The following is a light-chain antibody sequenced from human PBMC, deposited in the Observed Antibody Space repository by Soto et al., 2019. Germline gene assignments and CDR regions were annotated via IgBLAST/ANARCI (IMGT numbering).Light chain of an antibody. Sequence: DIVMTQSPLSLPVTPGEPASISCRSSQSLLHSNGYNYLDWYLQKPGQSPQLLIYAASSLQSGVPSRFSGSGSGTDFTLTISSLQPEDFATYYCQQSDSNPYTFGQGTNLEIK. CDR3: QQSDSNPYT. V-gene: IGKV2-28*01. CDR2: AAS. CDR1: QSLLHSNGYNY. J-gene: IGKJ2*01.